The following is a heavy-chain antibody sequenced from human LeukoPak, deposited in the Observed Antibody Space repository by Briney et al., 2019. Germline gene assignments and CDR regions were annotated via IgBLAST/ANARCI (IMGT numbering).Heavy chain of an antibody. Sequence: GGSLRLSCAASGFTFDVYAMHWVRQAPGKGLDWVSGISWNSGSIGYVDSVKGRFTISRDNAKNSLYMQMNSLRAEDTAVYYCARGWRRSGYDSDDFDYWGQGTLVTVSS. V-gene: IGHV3-9*01. CDR3: ARGWRRSGYDSDDFDY. CDR2: ISWNSGSI. CDR1: GFTFDVYA. J-gene: IGHJ4*02. D-gene: IGHD5-12*01.